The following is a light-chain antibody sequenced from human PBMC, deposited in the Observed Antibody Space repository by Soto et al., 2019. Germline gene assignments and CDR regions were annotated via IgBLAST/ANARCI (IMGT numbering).Light chain of an antibody. V-gene: IGKV1-39*01. Sequence: DLQMAQSPSSLSASVVGRFPLTCQASQSISTFLNWYKQKQGKAPKXXIYAASSLQSGVPSRFSGSGSGTDFTLTVSSLKPEDFESYYCQQTYITPGTFGQGTKVDIK. CDR1: QSISTF. J-gene: IGKJ1*01. CDR2: AAS. CDR3: QQTYITPGT.